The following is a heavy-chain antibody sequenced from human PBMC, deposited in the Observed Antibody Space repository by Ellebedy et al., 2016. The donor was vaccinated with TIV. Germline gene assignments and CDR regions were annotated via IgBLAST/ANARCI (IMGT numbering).Heavy chain of an antibody. CDR1: GFTFSSYG. J-gene: IGHJ4*02. CDR3: TKDKGTCGSCHDY. Sequence: GESLKISCVASGFTFSSYGMHWVRQAPGKGPEWVAIISYDGTDKDYADSVKGRFTISRDNSKNTLYLQMNSLGAEDSAVYYCTKDKGTCGSCHDYWGQGTLVTVSS. V-gene: IGHV3-30*18. CDR2: ISYDGTDK. D-gene: IGHD2-15*01.